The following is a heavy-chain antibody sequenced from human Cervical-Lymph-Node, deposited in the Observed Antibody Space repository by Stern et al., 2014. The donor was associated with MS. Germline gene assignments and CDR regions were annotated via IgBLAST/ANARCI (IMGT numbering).Heavy chain of an antibody. CDR3: AKSSSPSHYYYYGMDV. CDR2: ISYDGSNK. V-gene: IGHV3-30*18. Sequence: DQLVESGGGVVQPGRSLRLSCAASGFTFSSYGMHWVRQAPGKGLEWGAVISYDGSNKYYADSVKGRFTISRDNSKNTLYLQMNSLRAEDTAVYYCAKSSSPSHYYYYGMDVWGQGTTVTVSS. J-gene: IGHJ6*02. D-gene: IGHD6-6*01. CDR1: GFTFSSYG.